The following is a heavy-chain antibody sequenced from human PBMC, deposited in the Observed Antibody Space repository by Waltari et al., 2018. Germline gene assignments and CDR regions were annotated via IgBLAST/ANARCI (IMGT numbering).Heavy chain of an antibody. V-gene: IGHV3-33*01. CDR2: IWYDGSNK. CDR3: ARDREDAFDI. CDR1: GLHFSRYG. J-gene: IGHJ3*02. Sequence: QVQLVESGGGVVQPGRSLRLSCAASGLHFSRYGMHWARRAPGKGLEWVAVIWYDGSNKYYADSVKGRFTISRDNSKNTLYLQMNSLRAEDTAVYYCARDREDAFDIWGQGTMVTVSS.